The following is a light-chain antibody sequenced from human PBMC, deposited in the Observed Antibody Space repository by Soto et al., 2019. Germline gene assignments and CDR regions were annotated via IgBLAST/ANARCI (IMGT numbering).Light chain of an antibody. V-gene: IGLV2-14*01. Sequence: QSALTQPASVSGSPGQSITISCTGTSSDVGGYNYVSWYQQHPGKAPKVMIYEVSNRPSGVSNRFSGSKSGNAASLTISGLQAEDEADYYCSSYAGSNIYVFGTGTKLTVL. CDR1: SSDVGGYNY. CDR3: SSYAGSNIYV. J-gene: IGLJ1*01. CDR2: EVS.